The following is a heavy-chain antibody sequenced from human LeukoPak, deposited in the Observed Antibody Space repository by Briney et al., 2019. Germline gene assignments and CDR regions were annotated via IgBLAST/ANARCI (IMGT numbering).Heavy chain of an antibody. Sequence: QTGGSLRLSCAASGFTFDDYAMPWVRQAPGKGLEWVSGISWNSGRIGYADSVKGRFTISRDNAKNSLYLQMNSLRAEDTALYYCAKDLYRWYHNAHPPPLQASWGQGTLVTVSS. V-gene: IGHV3-9*01. CDR2: ISWNSGRI. CDR1: GFTFDDYA. D-gene: IGHD6-13*01. CDR3: AKDLYRWYHNAHPPPLQAS. J-gene: IGHJ4*02.